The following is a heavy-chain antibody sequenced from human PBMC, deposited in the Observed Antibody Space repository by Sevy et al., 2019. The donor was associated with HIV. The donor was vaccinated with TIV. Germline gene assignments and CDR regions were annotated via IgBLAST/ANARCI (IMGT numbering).Heavy chain of an antibody. D-gene: IGHD3-3*01. J-gene: IGHJ6*02. V-gene: IGHV1-2*06. Sequence: ASVKVSCKASGYAFTGYYIHWVRQAPGQGLEWMGRINPISGSTDDSQKFQGGVTMTRDTSISTAYMDVSRLTSDDTAVYYCARAPTDFWTGGMAVWGQGTVVTVSS. CDR3: ARAPTDFWTGGMAV. CDR2: INPISGST. CDR1: GYAFTGYY.